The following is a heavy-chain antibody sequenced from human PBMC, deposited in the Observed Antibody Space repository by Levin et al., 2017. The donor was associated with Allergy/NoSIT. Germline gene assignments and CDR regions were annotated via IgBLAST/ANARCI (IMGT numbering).Heavy chain of an antibody. CDR1: GFSLSTSGVG. D-gene: IGHD3-9*01. J-gene: IGHJ5*02. Sequence: SGPTLVKPTQTLTLTCTFSGFSLSTSGVGVGWIRQPPGKALEWLALIYWDDDKRYSPSLKSRLTITKDTSKNQVVLTMTNMDPVDTATYYCAHRLGYDTREGWFDPWGQGTLVTVSS. CDR2: IYWDDDK. CDR3: AHRLGYDTREGWFDP. V-gene: IGHV2-5*02.